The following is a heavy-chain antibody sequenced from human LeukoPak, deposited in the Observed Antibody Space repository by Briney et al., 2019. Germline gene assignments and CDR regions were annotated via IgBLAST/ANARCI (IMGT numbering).Heavy chain of an antibody. V-gene: IGHV3-9*03. D-gene: IGHD6-19*01. Sequence: GGSLRLSCAASGFTFDDYAMHWVRQAPGKGLEWVSGISWNGGSIGYADSVKGRFTISRDNAKNSLYLQMNSLRAEDMALYYCAKATVAGTNPYYFDYWGQGTLVTVSS. J-gene: IGHJ4*02. CDR3: AKATVAGTNPYYFDY. CDR2: ISWNGGSI. CDR1: GFTFDDYA.